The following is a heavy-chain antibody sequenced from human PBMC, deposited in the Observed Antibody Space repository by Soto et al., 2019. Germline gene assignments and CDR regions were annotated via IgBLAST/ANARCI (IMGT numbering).Heavy chain of an antibody. J-gene: IGHJ4*02. Sequence: EVQLVESGGGVVKPGGSLRLSCAASGFTFSSYSMNWVRQAPGKGLEWVSSISSSSSYIYYADSVKGRFTISRDNAKNSLYLQMNSLRAEDTAVYYCARVRGEMATITDYWGQGTLVTVSS. CDR2: ISSSSSYI. CDR3: ARVRGEMATITDY. CDR1: GFTFSSYS. V-gene: IGHV3-21*01. D-gene: IGHD5-12*01.